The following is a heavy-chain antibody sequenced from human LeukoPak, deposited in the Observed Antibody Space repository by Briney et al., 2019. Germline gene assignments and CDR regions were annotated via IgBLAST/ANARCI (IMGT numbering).Heavy chain of an antibody. CDR2: IYDSGST. D-gene: IGHD3-16*01. J-gene: IGHJ4*02. CDR3: ARSSRDYVWGSLTLDD. CDR1: GGSISSYY. Sequence: KPSETLSLTCTVSGGSISSYYWSWLRQPPGKGLEWIGYIYDSGSTNYNPSLKSRVTISVDTSKNQFSLKLSSVTAADTAVYYCARSSRDYVWGSLTLDDWGQGTLVTVSS. V-gene: IGHV4-59*01.